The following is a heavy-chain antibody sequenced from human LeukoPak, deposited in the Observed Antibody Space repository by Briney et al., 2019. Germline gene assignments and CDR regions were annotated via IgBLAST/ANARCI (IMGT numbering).Heavy chain of an antibody. CDR1: GGSISSYY. CDR2: IFYSGST. CDR3: ARRWGAGADGNFDY. V-gene: IGHV4-59*08. J-gene: IGHJ4*02. D-gene: IGHD6-19*01. Sequence: KPSETLSLTCTVSGGSISSYYWSWIRQSPGKGLEWIGYIFYSGSTNYNPSLKSRVTISIDTSKNQFSLKLSSVTAADTAVYYCARRWGAGADGNFDYWGQGTLVTVSS.